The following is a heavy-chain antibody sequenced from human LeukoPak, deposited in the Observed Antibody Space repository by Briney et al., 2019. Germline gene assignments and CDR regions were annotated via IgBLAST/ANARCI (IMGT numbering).Heavy chain of an antibody. J-gene: IGHJ3*02. Sequence: SETLSLTCTVSGGSISSSNYYWCWVRQPPGKGLEWIGSFYFSGNTYYNPSLNSRVTISVDTSKNQFSLKLSSVTAADTAVYYCASRGRWLLLPYATFCIWRPGTMVTVSS. D-gene: IGHD5-24*01. CDR2: FYFSGNT. CDR3: ASRGRWLLLPYATFCI. CDR1: GGSISSSNYY. V-gene: IGHV4-39*01.